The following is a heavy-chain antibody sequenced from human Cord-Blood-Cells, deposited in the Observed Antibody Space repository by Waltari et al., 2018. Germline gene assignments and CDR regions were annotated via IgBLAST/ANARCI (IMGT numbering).Heavy chain of an antibody. J-gene: IGHJ3*02. V-gene: IGHV4-34*01. CDR2: INHSGST. CDR3: ARERLGTNYAFDI. CDR1: GRAFSGYY. Sequence: QVQLQQWGAGLLKPSDTLSLTCAVCGRAFSGYYWGWNRQPPGKGLEWIWEINHSGSTNYNPSLKSRVTISVDTSKNQFSLKLSSVTAADTAVYYCARERLGTNYAFDIWGQGTMVTVSS. D-gene: IGHD7-27*01.